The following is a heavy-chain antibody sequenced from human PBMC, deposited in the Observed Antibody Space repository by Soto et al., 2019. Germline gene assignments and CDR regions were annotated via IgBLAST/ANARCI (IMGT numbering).Heavy chain of an antibody. D-gene: IGHD3-9*01. CDR2: ISYDGTDE. Sequence: PGGSLRLSCAASGFIFTSYGIHWVRQAPGMGLDWVAVISYDGTDENYADSVKGRFTISRDKSKNTVYLQMNNLRAEDTAVYYCAGMTGYLKAFDYWGQGTLVTVSS. CDR1: GFIFTSYG. CDR3: AGMTGYLKAFDY. V-gene: IGHV3-30*03. J-gene: IGHJ4*02.